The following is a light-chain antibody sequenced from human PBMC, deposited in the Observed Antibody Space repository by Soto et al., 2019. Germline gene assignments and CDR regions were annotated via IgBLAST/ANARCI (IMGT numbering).Light chain of an antibody. V-gene: IGLV2-14*01. CDR2: EVS. CDR3: SAYSAGISLLV. CDR1: SSDVGGYNL. J-gene: IGLJ1*01. Sequence: QSVLKQPASGSGSPGQSGAISCTGTSSDVGGYNLVSWYQQHPVKAPKLLIYEVSKRPSGISHRFNASKSDNMASLTISGLRAEDEADYYCSAYSAGISLLVFGSGTKVTVL.